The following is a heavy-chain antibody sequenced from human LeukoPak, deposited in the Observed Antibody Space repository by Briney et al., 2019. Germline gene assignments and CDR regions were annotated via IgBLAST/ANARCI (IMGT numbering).Heavy chain of an antibody. CDR3: AHRYSYSSGWNPLDY. J-gene: IGHJ4*02. Sequence: SGPTLVKPSQTLTLTCTFSGFSLSTSGVGVGWIRQPPGKALEWLALIYWDDDKRYSPSLKSRLTITKDTSKNQVVLTMTNMDPVDTATYYCAHRYSYSSGWNPLDYWGQGTLVTVSS. D-gene: IGHD6-19*01. CDR2: IYWDDDK. V-gene: IGHV2-5*02. CDR1: GFSLSTSGVG.